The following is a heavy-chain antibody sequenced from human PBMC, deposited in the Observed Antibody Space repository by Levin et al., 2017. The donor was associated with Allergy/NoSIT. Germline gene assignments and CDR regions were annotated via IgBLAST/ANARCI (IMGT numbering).Heavy chain of an antibody. CDR3: AKNSGYDWNYSPVYYYYYMDV. J-gene: IGHJ6*03. CDR2: ISGSGGST. Sequence: SGGSLRLSCAASGFTFSSYAMSWVRQAPGKGLEWVSAISGSGGSTYYADSVKGRFAISRDNSKNTLNLQMNSLRAEDTAIYYCAKNSGYDWNYSPVYYYYYMDVWGKGTTVTVSS. D-gene: IGHD1-7*01. V-gene: IGHV3-23*01. CDR1: GFTFSSYA.